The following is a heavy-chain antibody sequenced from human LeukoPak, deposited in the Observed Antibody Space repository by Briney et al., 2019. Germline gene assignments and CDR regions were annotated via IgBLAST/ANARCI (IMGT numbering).Heavy chain of an antibody. CDR1: GGTFSSYA. J-gene: IGHJ5*02. CDR3: ARAQEGYDFWSGPDRLSWFDP. D-gene: IGHD3-3*01. V-gene: IGHV1-69*06. CDR2: IIPIFGTA. Sequence: SVKVSCKASGGTFSSYAISWVRQAPGQGLEWMGGIIPIFGTANYAQKFQGRVTITADKSTSTAYMELSSLRSEDTAVYYCARAQEGYDFWSGPDRLSWFDPWGQGTLVTVSS.